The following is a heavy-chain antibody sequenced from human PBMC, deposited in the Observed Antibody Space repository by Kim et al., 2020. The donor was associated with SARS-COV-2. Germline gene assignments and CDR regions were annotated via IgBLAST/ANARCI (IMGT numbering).Heavy chain of an antibody. Sequence: GGSLRLSCAASGFTVSSNYMSWVRQAAGRGLEWVSVIYSGGSTHYADSVKGRFTISRDNSKNELYLQMNSLRADDTAVYYCASEASDGWFDPWGQGTLVT. CDR3: ASEASDGWFDP. V-gene: IGHV3-53*01. CDR1: GFTVSSNY. CDR2: IYSGGST. J-gene: IGHJ5*02.